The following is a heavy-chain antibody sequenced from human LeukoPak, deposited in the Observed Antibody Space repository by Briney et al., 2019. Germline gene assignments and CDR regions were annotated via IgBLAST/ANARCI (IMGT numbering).Heavy chain of an antibody. Sequence: GGSLRLSRAASGFTVSSNYMSWVRQAPGTGXXXVSVIYSGGSTYYADSVKGRFTISRDNSKNTLYLQMNSLRAEDTAVYYCARDDADGGMDVWGQGTTVTVSS. CDR1: GFTVSSNY. CDR2: IYSGGST. J-gene: IGHJ6*02. CDR3: ARDDADGGMDV. V-gene: IGHV3-66*02.